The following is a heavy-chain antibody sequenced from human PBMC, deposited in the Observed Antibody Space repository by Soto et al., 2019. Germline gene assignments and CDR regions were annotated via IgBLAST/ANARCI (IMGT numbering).Heavy chain of an antibody. Sequence: GGSLRLSCAASGFTFSSYAMSWVRQAPGKGLEWVSAISGSGGSTYYADSVKGRFTISRDNAKNSLYLLMNSLRDEDTAVYYCARDLVVVPAAIPGFFYYYYGMDVWGQGTTVTVSS. V-gene: IGHV3-23*01. D-gene: IGHD2-2*02. CDR2: ISGSGGST. J-gene: IGHJ6*02. CDR1: GFTFSSYA. CDR3: ARDLVVVPAAIPGFFYYYYGMDV.